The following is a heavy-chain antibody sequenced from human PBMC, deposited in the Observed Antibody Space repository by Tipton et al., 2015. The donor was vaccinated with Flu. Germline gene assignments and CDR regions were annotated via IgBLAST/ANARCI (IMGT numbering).Heavy chain of an antibody. J-gene: IGHJ4*02. CDR2: IYHSGST. CDR1: GGSIRPYF. Sequence: SLRLSCTVSGGSIRPYFWSWLRQSPSKGLEWIGEIYHSGSTNYNPSLKSRLSISVDKSKSHFSLKLTSVTAADTAVYFCARVPLVLDYYGSGTYFEFWGQGTLVTVSS. CDR3: ARVPLVLDYYGSGTYFEF. D-gene: IGHD3-10*01. V-gene: IGHV4-4*01.